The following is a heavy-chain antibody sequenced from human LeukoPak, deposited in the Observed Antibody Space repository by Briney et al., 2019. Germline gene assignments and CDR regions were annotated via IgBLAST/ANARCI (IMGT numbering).Heavy chain of an antibody. D-gene: IGHD5-24*01. J-gene: IGHJ6*03. CDR1: GGSISSSSYY. V-gene: IGHV4-39*01. Sequence: PSETLSLTCTVSGGSISSSSYYWGWIRQPPGKGLEWIGSIYYSGSTYYNPSLKSRVTISVDTSKNQFSLKLSSVTAADTAVYYCARGRRDGYTLYYMDVWGKGTKVTVSS. CDR2: IYYSGST. CDR3: ARGRRDGYTLYYMDV.